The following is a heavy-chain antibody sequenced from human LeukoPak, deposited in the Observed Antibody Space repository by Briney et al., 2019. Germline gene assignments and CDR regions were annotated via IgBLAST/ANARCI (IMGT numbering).Heavy chain of an antibody. CDR1: GYTFTGYY. CDR2: INPNSGGT. Sequence: VASVKVSCKASGYTFTGYYMHWVRQAPGQGLEWMGWINPNSGGTNYAQKFQGRVTMTRDTSISTAYMELSRLRPDDTAVYYCARDRSITGTPTPARDAFDIWGQGTMVTVSS. V-gene: IGHV1-2*02. J-gene: IGHJ3*02. CDR3: ARDRSITGTPTPARDAFDI. D-gene: IGHD1-20*01.